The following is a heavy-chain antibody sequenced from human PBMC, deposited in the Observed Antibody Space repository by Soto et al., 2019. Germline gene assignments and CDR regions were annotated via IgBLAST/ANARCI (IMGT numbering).Heavy chain of an antibody. CDR2: INHSGST. J-gene: IGHJ4*02. Sequence: SGTLSLTCAVYGGSFSGYYWSWIRQPPGKGLEWIGEINHSGSTNYNPSLKSRVTISVDTSKNQFSLKLSSVTAADTAVYYCAADFHYYDSSGYHYWGQGTLVTVSS. D-gene: IGHD3-22*01. CDR3: AADFHYYDSSGYHY. CDR1: GGSFSGYY. V-gene: IGHV4-34*01.